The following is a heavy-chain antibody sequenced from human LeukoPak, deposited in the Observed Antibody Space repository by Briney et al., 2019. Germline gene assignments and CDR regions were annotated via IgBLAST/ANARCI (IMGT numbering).Heavy chain of an antibody. CDR3: ASSGSYRFDY. J-gene: IGHJ4*02. V-gene: IGHV3-48*02. CDR1: GFTFSSYS. D-gene: IGHD1-26*01. CDR2: ITASGTAM. Sequence: GGSLRLSCAASGFTFSSYSMNWIRQAPGKGLEWVSHITASGTAMFYADSVKGRFTISRDNAKNSLYLQMNSLRDEDTAVYYCASSGSYRFDYWGQGTLVTVSS.